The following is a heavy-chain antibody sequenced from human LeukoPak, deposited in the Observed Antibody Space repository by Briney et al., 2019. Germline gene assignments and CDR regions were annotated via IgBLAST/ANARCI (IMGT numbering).Heavy chain of an antibody. J-gene: IGHJ6*03. V-gene: IGHV3-21*01. D-gene: IGHD6-13*01. CDR3: AKVDRGDYSSSPVPYYNYYMNV. CDR1: GFTFSYYS. CDR2: ISSSSSLI. Sequence: NPGGSLRLSCAASGFTFSYYSMNWVRHAPGRGLEWVSCISSSSSLIFYSDSVRGRFTISRDNAKNLLYLHMNSLRVEDTAVYYCAKVDRGDYSSSPVPYYNYYMNVWGKGTTVTVSS.